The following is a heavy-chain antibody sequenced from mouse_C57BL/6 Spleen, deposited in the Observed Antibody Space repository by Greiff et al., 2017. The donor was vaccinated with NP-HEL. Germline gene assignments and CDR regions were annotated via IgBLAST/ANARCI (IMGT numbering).Heavy chain of an antibody. CDR3: ASGGSMDY. CDR1: GYTFTDYY. Sequence: EVQLQQSGPELVKPGASVKISCKASGYTFTDYYMNWVKQSHGKSLEWIGDINPNNGGTSYNQKFKGKATLTVDKSSSTAYMHLRSLTSEDSAVYYCASGGSMDYWGQGTTLPVSS. V-gene: IGHV1-26*01. J-gene: IGHJ2*01. CDR2: INPNNGGT. D-gene: IGHD1-1*01.